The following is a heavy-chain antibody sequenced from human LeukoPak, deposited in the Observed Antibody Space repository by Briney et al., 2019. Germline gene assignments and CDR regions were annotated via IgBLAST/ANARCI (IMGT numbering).Heavy chain of an antibody. J-gene: IGHJ4*02. Sequence: GESLKISCKGSGYSFTSYWIGWVRQMPEKGLEWMGIIYPGDSDTRYSPSFQGQVTISADKSISTAYLQWSSLKASDTAMYYCARIGYSSSWYRGPFDYWGQGTLVTVSS. CDR2: IYPGDSDT. CDR1: GYSFTSYW. V-gene: IGHV5-51*01. CDR3: ARIGYSSSWYRGPFDY. D-gene: IGHD6-13*01.